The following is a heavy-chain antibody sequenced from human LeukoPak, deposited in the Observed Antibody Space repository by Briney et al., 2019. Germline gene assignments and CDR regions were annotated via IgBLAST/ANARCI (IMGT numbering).Heavy chain of an antibody. V-gene: IGHV3-21*01. CDR2: IGSSSSYI. J-gene: IGHJ6*02. CDR3: ARDPRLAYCGGDCYTYYYYGMDV. Sequence: GGSLRLSCAVSGFTFSSYSMNWVRQAPGKGLEWVSSIGSSSSYIYYADSVKGRFTISRDNAKNSLYLQMNSLRAEDTAVYYCARDPRLAYCGGDCYTYYYYGMDVWGQGTTVTVSS. D-gene: IGHD2-21*02. CDR1: GFTFSSYS.